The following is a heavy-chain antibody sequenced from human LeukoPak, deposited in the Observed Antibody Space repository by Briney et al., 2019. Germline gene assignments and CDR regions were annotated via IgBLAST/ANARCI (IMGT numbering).Heavy chain of an antibody. CDR2: INHSGST. D-gene: IGHD1-26*01. Sequence: SETLSLTCAVYGGSFSGYYWSWIRQPPGKGLEWIGEINHSGSTNYNPSLKSRVTISVDTSKNQFSPKLSSVTAADTAVYYCARGRRGSYYPIYYFDYWGQGTLVTVSS. CDR3: ARGRRGSYYPIYYFDY. CDR1: GGSFSGYY. J-gene: IGHJ4*02. V-gene: IGHV4-34*01.